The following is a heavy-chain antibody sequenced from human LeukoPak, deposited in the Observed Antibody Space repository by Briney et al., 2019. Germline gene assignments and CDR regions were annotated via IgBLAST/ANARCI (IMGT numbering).Heavy chain of an antibody. CDR3: ARGVILTGYYDY. CDR2: INHSGST. J-gene: IGHJ4*02. CDR1: GGSFSGYY. V-gene: IGHV4-34*01. Sequence: SETLSLTCAVYGGSFSGYYWSWIRQPPGKGLEWIGEINHSGSTNYNPSLKSRVTISVDTSKNQFSLKLSSVTAADTAVYYCARGVILTGYYDYWGQGTLVTVSS. D-gene: IGHD3-9*01.